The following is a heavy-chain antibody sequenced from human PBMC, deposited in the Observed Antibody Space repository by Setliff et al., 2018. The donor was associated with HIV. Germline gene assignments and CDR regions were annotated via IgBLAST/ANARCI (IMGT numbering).Heavy chain of an antibody. V-gene: IGHV4-59*11. D-gene: IGHD3-10*01. CDR1: GDSISSHY. Sequence: PSETLSLTCTVSGDSISSHYWSWIRQAPGKGLEWIGTMYFSGNARNSPSLKSRVTISLDTSKNQLSLNLTSVTAADTAVHYCARVEAKIRGATYGMDVWGQGTTVTVS. CDR3: ARVEAKIRGATYGMDV. J-gene: IGHJ6*02. CDR2: MYFSGNA.